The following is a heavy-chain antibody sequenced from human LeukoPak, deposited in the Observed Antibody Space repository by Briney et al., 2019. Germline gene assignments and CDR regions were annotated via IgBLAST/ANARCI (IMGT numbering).Heavy chain of an antibody. CDR1: GDSVSSNNAA. J-gene: IGHJ4*02. V-gene: IGHV6-1*01. D-gene: IGHD2-2*01. CDR2: TYYRSKWYN. Sequence: SQTLSLTCAISGDSVSSNNAAWNWIRQSPSRGLEWLGRTYYRSKWYNDYAVSVKSRITINPDTSKNHFSLQLNSVTPEDTAVYYCARDSPHYCSSTSCPVYFDYWGQGTLVTVSS. CDR3: ARDSPHYCSSTSCPVYFDY.